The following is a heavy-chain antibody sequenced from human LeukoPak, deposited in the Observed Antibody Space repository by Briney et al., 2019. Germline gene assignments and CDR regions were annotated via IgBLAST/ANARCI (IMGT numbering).Heavy chain of an antibody. CDR2: IRKDGGDI. CDR3: ARDAFGDFSY. D-gene: IGHD3-10*01. V-gene: IGHV3-7*01. CDR1: GLSLGNYW. J-gene: IGHJ4*02. Sequence: PGGSLRLSCVGSGLSLGNYWMDWVRQAPGKGLEWVANIRKDGGDIHYVDSDKGRFTISRDNAKNSVYLQMHRLRAEDTAVYYCARDAFGDFSYWGQGILVTVSS.